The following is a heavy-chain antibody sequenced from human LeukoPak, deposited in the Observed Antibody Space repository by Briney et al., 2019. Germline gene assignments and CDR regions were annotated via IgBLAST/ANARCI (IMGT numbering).Heavy chain of an antibody. Sequence: SETLSLTCTVSGGSISSHYWSWLRQPPGKGLEWIGYIYYSGSTNYNPSLKSRVTISVDTSKNQFSLKLSSVTAADTAVYYCARGIAARTYYYYYYMDVWGKGTTVTVSS. CDR2: IYYSGST. J-gene: IGHJ6*03. CDR1: GGSISSHY. D-gene: IGHD6-6*01. CDR3: ARGIAARTYYYYYYMDV. V-gene: IGHV4-59*11.